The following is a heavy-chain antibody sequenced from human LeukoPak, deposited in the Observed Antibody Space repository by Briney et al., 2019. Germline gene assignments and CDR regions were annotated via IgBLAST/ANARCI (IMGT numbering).Heavy chain of an antibody. V-gene: IGHV1-8*01. J-gene: IGHJ6*02. Sequence: ASVKVPCKASGYSFSSYDINWVRQATGQGLQWIGWMNPNSGNTGYAQKFQGRVTMTWDTSIKTAYMELTSLTSEDTAVYYCARVLRYYYGMDVWGQGTTVTVSS. CDR1: GYSFSSYD. D-gene: IGHD2-15*01. CDR2: MNPNSGNT. CDR3: ARVLRYYYGMDV.